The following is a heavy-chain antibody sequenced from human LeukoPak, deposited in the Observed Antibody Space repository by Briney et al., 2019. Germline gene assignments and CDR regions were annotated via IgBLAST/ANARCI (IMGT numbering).Heavy chain of an antibody. CDR2: IYSGGST. D-gene: IGHD3-22*01. Sequence: GGSLRLSCAAPGFTVSSNYMSWVRQAPGKGLEWVSVIYSGGSTYYADSVKGRFTTSRDNSKNTLYLQMNSLRAEDTAVYYCARVYLGYYDSENAFDIWGQGTMVTVSS. V-gene: IGHV3-66*01. CDR3: ARVYLGYYDSENAFDI. CDR1: GFTVSSNY. J-gene: IGHJ3*02.